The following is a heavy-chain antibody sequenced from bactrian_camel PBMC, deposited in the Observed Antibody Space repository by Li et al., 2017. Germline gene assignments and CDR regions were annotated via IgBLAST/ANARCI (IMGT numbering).Heavy chain of an antibody. V-gene: IGHV3S31*01. Sequence: VQLVESGGGLVQPGGSLRLSCAASGFTFSIYAMSWVRQAPGKGLERVSAINTDGGTTYYADSVKGRFTIPRDSAKNTLYLQLNSLKTKDTAMHYCGRVEYSSLTYWGQGTQVTVS. CDR2: INTDGGTT. CDR1: GFTFSIYA. J-gene: IGHJ4*01. D-gene: IGHD6*01. CDR3: GRVEYSSLTY.